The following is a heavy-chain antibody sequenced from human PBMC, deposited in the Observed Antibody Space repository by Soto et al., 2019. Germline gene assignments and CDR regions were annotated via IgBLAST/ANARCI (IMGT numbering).Heavy chain of an antibody. CDR2: ISAYNGNT. V-gene: IGHV1-18*01. J-gene: IGHJ4*02. CDR3: ARGQYYDFWSAYDY. Sequence: GPSVKVSCKASGYTFTSYGISWVRQAPGQGLEWMGWISAYNGNTNYAQKLQGRVTMTTDTSTSTAYMELRSLRSDDTAVYYCARGQYYDFWSAYDYWGQGALVTVSS. CDR1: GYTFTSYG. D-gene: IGHD3-3*01.